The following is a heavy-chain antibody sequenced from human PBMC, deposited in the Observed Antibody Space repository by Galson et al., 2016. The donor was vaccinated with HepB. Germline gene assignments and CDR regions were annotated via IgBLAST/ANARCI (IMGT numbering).Heavy chain of an antibody. D-gene: IGHD3-22*01. Sequence: SVKVSCKASGYAFTSYGFSWVRQAPGQGLEWIGWISAYNGNTNYAQNLQGRVTMTTDTSSSTGYMELRSLRSDDTAVYYCARMCWAYYYDSSGYYSGMDVWGQGTTVTVSS. CDR3: ARMCWAYYYDSSGYYSGMDV. J-gene: IGHJ6*02. CDR1: GYAFTSYG. CDR2: ISAYNGNT. V-gene: IGHV1-18*04.